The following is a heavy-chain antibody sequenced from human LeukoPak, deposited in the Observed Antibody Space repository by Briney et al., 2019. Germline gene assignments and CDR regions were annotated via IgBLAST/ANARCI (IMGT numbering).Heavy chain of an antibody. J-gene: IGHJ5*02. V-gene: IGHV4-59*01. CDR2: IYYSGTT. Sequence: SDALSLTCTVSGGSIDSNSWTWIRHPLGKVLEWIGYIYYSGTTNYNPSLKSLVTMSVDMSKNQFSLKLSSVTAADTAVYYCARRSSSWKNWFDPWGQGTLVTVSS. CDR3: ARRSSSWKNWFDP. D-gene: IGHD6-13*01. CDR1: GGSIDSNS.